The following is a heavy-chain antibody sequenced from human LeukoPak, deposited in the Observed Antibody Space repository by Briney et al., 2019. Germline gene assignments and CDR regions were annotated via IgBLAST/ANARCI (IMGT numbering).Heavy chain of an antibody. D-gene: IGHD5-18*01. CDR2: IYSGGST. CDR1: GFTVSSNY. Sequence: PGGSLRLSCAASGFTVSSNYMSWVRQAPGKGLEWVSVIYSGGSTYYADSAKGRFTISRDNSKNTLYLQMNSLRAEDTAVYYCARGLYSYGYAFDYWGQGTLVTVSS. CDR3: ARGLYSYGYAFDY. V-gene: IGHV3-53*01. J-gene: IGHJ4*02.